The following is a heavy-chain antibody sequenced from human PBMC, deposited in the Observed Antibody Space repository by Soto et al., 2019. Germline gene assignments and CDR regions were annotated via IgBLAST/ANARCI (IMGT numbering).Heavy chain of an antibody. CDR1: GGSISSGGYY. J-gene: IGHJ6*02. D-gene: IGHD2-15*01. CDR2: IYYSGST. V-gene: IGHV4-31*03. Sequence: SETLSLTCTVSGGSISSGGYYWSWIRQHPGKGLEWIGYIYYSGSTYYNPSLKSRVTISVDTSKNQFSLKLSSVTAADTAVYYCARGGLNCSGGSCYPQHSRYYYYGMDVWGQGTTVTVSS. CDR3: ARGGLNCSGGSCYPQHSRYYYYGMDV.